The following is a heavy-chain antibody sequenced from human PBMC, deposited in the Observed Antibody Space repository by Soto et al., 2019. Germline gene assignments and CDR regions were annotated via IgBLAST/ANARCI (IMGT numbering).Heavy chain of an antibody. Sequence: EVQLLESGGGLVQPEGSLRLSCAASGFTFSSYGMSWVRQAPGKGLEWVSGISGGGGTTYYADSVKGRFTISRDNSKKQLYLQVNSLRAEDTAVYYCAKDQAAGGTISRYFQDWGQGTLVTVSS. CDR1: GFTFSSYG. V-gene: IGHV3-23*01. J-gene: IGHJ1*01. CDR2: ISGGGGTT. CDR3: AKDQAAGGTISRYFQD. D-gene: IGHD6-13*01.